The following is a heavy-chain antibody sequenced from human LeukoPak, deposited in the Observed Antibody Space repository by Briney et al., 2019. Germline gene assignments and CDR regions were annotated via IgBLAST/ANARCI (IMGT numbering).Heavy chain of an antibody. CDR1: GGSISRYY. J-gene: IGHJ3*01. CDR3: ARIKPLEPFDF. Sequence: SETLSLTCTVSGGSISRYYWSWIRQPPGTPQEWIGYIYSRENTYYNPSLKSRVTISVDTSKNQFALKVIFVTAADTAVYYCARIKPLEPFDFWGQGTVVTVSS. CDR2: IYSRENT. V-gene: IGHV4-59*01.